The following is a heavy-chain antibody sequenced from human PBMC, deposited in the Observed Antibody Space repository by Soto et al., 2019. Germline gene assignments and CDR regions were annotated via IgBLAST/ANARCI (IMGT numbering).Heavy chain of an antibody. CDR2: IRPYNGRT. CDR3: GRCRTDSYAMAV. V-gene: IGHV1-18*01. Sequence: ASVQVSCKASCYRFTIYCIAWVRQLPGQGPEWMGWIRPYNGRTNYAQNLQGRVLMTTDISPNIGYLTLRSLRSDDTAMYYWGRCRTDSYAMAVWGQGPTVTASS. CDR1: CYRFTIYC. J-gene: IGHJ6*02. D-gene: IGHD5-18*01.